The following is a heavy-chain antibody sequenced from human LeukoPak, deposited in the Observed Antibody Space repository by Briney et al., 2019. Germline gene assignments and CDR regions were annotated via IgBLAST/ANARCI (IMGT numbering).Heavy chain of an antibody. D-gene: IGHD2-15*01. CDR2: ISVNNGNT. J-gene: IGHJ4*02. CDR1: GYTFTSYG. V-gene: IGHV1-18*01. CDR3: ARVEEVLVVASNLDY. Sequence: ASVKVSCKASGYTFTSYGISWVRQAPGQGLEWMGWISVNNGNTNYAQRLQGRVTMTSDTSTSTAYMELRSLRSDDTAVFYCARVEEVLVVASNLDYWGQGTLVTVSS.